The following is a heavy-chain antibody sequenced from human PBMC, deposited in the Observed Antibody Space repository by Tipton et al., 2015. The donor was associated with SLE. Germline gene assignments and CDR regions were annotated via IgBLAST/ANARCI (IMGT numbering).Heavy chain of an antibody. CDR2: ISGSGGRT. CDR3: AKAYYDFWSGYYGWEKNGMDV. V-gene: IGHV3-23*01. J-gene: IGHJ6*02. D-gene: IGHD3-3*01. Sequence: SLRLSCAASGFTFSSYAMSWVRQAPGKGLEWVSAISGSGGRTYYADSVKGRFTISRDNSKNTLYLQMNSLRAEDTAVYYCAKAYYDFWSGYYGWEKNGMDVWGQGTTVTVSS. CDR1: GFTFSSYA.